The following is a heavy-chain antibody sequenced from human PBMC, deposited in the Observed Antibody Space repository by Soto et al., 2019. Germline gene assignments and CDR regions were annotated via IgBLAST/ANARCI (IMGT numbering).Heavy chain of an antibody. J-gene: IGHJ4*02. CDR1: GFTFSSYA. D-gene: IGHD3-16*01. Sequence: QVQLVESGGGVVQPGRSLRLSCAASGFTFSSYAMHWVRQAPGKGLEWVAVISYDGSNKYYADSVKGRFTISRDNSKNTLYLQMNSLRAEDTAVYYCARDAWGMATTRPSFFDYWGQGTLVTVSS. V-gene: IGHV3-30-3*01. CDR3: ARDAWGMATTRPSFFDY. CDR2: ISYDGSNK.